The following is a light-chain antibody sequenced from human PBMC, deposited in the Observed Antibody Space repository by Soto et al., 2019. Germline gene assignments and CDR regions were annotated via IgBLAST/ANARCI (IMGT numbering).Light chain of an antibody. CDR2: EVS. CDR1: SSDVGSYNV. Sequence: QSVLTQPASVSGSPGQSITISCTETSSDVGSYNVVSWYQQHPGKAPKLLIYEVSKRPSGVSDRFSGSKSGNTASLTISGLQAEDEADYHCCSYAGSSSAYVFGTGTKVT. CDR3: CSYAGSSSAYV. J-gene: IGLJ1*01. V-gene: IGLV2-23*02.